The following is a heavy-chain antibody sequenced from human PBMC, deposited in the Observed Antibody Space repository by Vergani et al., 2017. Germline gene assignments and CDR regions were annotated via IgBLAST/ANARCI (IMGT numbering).Heavy chain of an antibody. CDR2: IYYSGST. CDR3: AMEAAMVRYYYYMDV. Sequence: QVQLQESGPGLVKPSETLVLTCTVSGGSISSYYWSWIRQPPGKGLEWIGYIYYSGSTNYNPSLKSRVTISVDTSKNQFSLKLSSVTAADTAVYYCAMEAAMVRYYYYMDVWGKGTTVTVSS. D-gene: IGHD3-10*01. J-gene: IGHJ6*03. V-gene: IGHV4-59*01. CDR1: GGSISSYY.